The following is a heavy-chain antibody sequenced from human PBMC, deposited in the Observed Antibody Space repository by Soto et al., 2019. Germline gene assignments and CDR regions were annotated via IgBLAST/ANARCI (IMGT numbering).Heavy chain of an antibody. CDR3: ASRDPGTSVDY. D-gene: IGHD1-7*01. CDR2: IYRTGST. Sequence: PSETRSLTCXVSGGSFTSNNWWTWVRQPPGQGLEWIGEIYRTGSTNYNPSLKSRVTISLDKSENQFSLKVTSLTAADTAVYYCASRDPGTSVDYWGQGTLVTVSS. J-gene: IGHJ4*02. V-gene: IGHV4-4*02. CDR1: GGSFTSNNW.